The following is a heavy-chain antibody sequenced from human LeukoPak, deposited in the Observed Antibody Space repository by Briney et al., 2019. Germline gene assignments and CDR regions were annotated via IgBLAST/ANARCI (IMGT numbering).Heavy chain of an antibody. CDR1: GVSLSSSSFY. V-gene: IGHV4-61*01. CDR3: ASAKQIDAFDI. J-gene: IGHJ3*02. CDR2: IYYSGST. Sequence: SSETLSLTCTVSGVSLSSSSFYWVWIRQTPEKGPEWIGYIYYSGSTNYNPSLKSRVTISVDTSKNQFSLKLSSVTAADTAVYYCASAKQIDAFDIWGQGTMVTDCS.